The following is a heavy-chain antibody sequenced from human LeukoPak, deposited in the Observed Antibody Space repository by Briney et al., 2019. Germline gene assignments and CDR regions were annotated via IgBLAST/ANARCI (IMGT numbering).Heavy chain of an antibody. Sequence: GGSLRLSCAASGFTFSSYEMNWVRQAPGKGLDWVSYISTSGSTIYYADPVKGRFTISRDNAKNSLYLQMNSLRAEDTAVYYCATSRGSWPDYFDYWGQGTLVTVSS. J-gene: IGHJ4*02. CDR2: ISTSGSTI. CDR3: ATSRGSWPDYFDY. V-gene: IGHV3-48*03. CDR1: GFTFSSYE. D-gene: IGHD6-13*01.